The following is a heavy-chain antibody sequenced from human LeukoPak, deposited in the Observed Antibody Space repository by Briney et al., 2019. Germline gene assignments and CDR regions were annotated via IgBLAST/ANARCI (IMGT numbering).Heavy chain of an antibody. J-gene: IGHJ4*02. D-gene: IGHD1-26*01. Sequence: GGSLRLSCAASGFTFSSYWMSWVRQAPGKGLEWVANIKQDGSEKYYVDSVKGRFTISRDNAKNSLYLQMNSLRAEDTAVYYCARDGSYPTYYSDYWGQGTLVTVSS. V-gene: IGHV3-7*01. CDR3: ARDGSYPTYYSDY. CDR2: IKQDGSEK. CDR1: GFTFSSYW.